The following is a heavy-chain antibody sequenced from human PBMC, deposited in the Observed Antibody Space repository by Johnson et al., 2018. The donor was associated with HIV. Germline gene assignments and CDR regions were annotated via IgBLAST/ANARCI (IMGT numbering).Heavy chain of an antibody. CDR3: AKGGDGYSGFGSAFDI. Sequence: VQLVESGGGLVQPGRSLRLSCAASGFTFDDYAMHWVRQAPGKGLEWVSGLSWNSGSIGYAASVTRRVTISRDNAKNSLYLQMNSLRAEDTAVYYCAKGGDGYSGFGSAFDIWGQGTMVTVSS. CDR2: LSWNSGSI. D-gene: IGHD5-12*01. CDR1: GFTFDDYA. V-gene: IGHV3-9*01. J-gene: IGHJ3*02.